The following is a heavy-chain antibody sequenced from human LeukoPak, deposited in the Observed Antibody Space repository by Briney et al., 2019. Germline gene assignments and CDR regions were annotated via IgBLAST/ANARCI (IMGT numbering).Heavy chain of an antibody. CDR2: INHSGST. V-gene: IGHV4-34*01. CDR3: AREHNTKTAYCGGDCSYPDGGELDY. CDR1: GGSFSGYY. D-gene: IGHD2-21*02. J-gene: IGHJ4*02. Sequence: SETLSLTCAVYGGSFSGYYWSWIRQPPGKGLEWIGEINHSGSTNYNPSLKSRVTISVDTSKNQFSLKLSSVTAADTAVYYCAREHNTKTAYCGGDCSYPDGGELDYWGQGTLVTVSS.